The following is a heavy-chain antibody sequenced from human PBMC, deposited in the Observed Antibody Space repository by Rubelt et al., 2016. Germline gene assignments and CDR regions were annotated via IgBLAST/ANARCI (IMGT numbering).Heavy chain of an antibody. J-gene: IGHJ4*02. Sequence: QEPLQQWGAGLLKPSETLSLTCAVYVGSFTGYHWSWVRQSPGKGLEWIGEVNHSGNTYYNPSLKSRVSISVDTSKNQCCRKVSAVTAADAALYYGARKPSVVLLATLFDYWGQGALVTVSS. CDR2: VNHSGNT. V-gene: IGHV4-34*01. CDR3: ARKPSVVLLATLFDY. D-gene: IGHD2-15*01. CDR1: VGSFTGYH.